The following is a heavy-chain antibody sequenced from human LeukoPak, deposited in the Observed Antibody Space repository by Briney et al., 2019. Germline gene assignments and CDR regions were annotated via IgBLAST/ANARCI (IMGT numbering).Heavy chain of an antibody. CDR1: GFTFGDYA. V-gene: IGHV3-49*03. Sequence: GGSLRLSCTASGFTFGDYAMSWFRQAPGKGLEWVGFIRSKAYGGTTEYAASVKGRFTISRDDSKSIAYLQMNSLKTEDTAVYYCTRALPYSSGGMVDYWGQGTLVTVSS. CDR2: IRSKAYGGTT. J-gene: IGHJ4*02. D-gene: IGHD6-19*01. CDR3: TRALPYSSGGMVDY.